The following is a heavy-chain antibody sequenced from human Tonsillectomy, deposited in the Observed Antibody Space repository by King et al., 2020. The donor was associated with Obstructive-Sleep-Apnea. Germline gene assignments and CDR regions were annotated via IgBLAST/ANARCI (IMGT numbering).Heavy chain of an antibody. CDR3: ARHRGLEDSGDYGDYFDY. V-gene: IGHV4-59*08. J-gene: IGHJ4*02. CDR1: GGSITNYY. Sequence: VQLQESGPGLVKPSETLSLTCTVSGGSITNYYWSWILQPPGRGLEWMGYMFSSGNTNYNPSLISRVAISADTSQIQFSLRLSSVTAAATAIYYCARHRGLEDSGDYGDYFDYWGQGTLVTVSS. CDR2: MFSSGNT. D-gene: IGHD4-17*01.